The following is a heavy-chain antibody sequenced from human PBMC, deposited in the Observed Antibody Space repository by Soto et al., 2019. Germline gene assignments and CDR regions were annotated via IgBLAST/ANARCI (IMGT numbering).Heavy chain of an antibody. Sequence: SETLSLTCTVSGGSISSSSYYWGWIRQPPGKGLEWIGSIYYSGSTYYNPSLKSRVTISVDTSKNQFSLKLSSVTAADTAVYYCASTSGSGSYYTFHYFDYWGQGTLVTVSS. CDR3: ASTSGSGSYYTFHYFDY. CDR1: GGSISSSSYY. D-gene: IGHD3-10*01. V-gene: IGHV4-39*01. J-gene: IGHJ4*02. CDR2: IYYSGST.